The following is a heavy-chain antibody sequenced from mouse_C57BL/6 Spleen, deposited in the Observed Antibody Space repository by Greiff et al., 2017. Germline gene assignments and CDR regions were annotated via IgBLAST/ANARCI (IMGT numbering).Heavy chain of an antibody. D-gene: IGHD4-1*01. CDR2: INPSNGYT. Sequence: VKLVESGAELAKPGASVKLSCKASGYTFTSYWMHWVKQRHGQGLAWIGDINPSNGYTRYNQKFKDKATLTADKSASTAYMQLSSLTYEDSAVYYCARNRDVWLAYWGQGTLVTVSA. CDR3: ARNRDVWLAY. CDR1: GYTFTSYW. J-gene: IGHJ3*01. V-gene: IGHV1-7*01.